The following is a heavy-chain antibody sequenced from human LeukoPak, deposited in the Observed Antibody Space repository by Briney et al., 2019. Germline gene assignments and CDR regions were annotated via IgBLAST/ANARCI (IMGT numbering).Heavy chain of an antibody. Sequence: GGSLRLSCAASGFTFSSYAMSWVRQAPGKGLEWVSAISGSGGSTYYVDSVKGRFTISRDNSKNTLYLQMNSLRAEDAAVYYCAKDHGDYVGGFDYWGQGTLVTVSS. D-gene: IGHD4-17*01. CDR2: ISGSGGST. CDR1: GFTFSSYA. J-gene: IGHJ4*02. V-gene: IGHV3-23*01. CDR3: AKDHGDYVGGFDY.